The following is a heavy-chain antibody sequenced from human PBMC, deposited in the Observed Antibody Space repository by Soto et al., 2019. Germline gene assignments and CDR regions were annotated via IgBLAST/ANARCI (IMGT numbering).Heavy chain of an antibody. CDR2: INPNSGGT. CDR1: GYTFNGYY. D-gene: IGHD6-13*01. CDR3: ARTASYSSSWTHWAFDI. J-gene: IGHJ3*02. Sequence: ASVKVSCKASGYTFNGYYMHWVRQAPGQGLEWMGWINPNSGGTNYAQKFQGWVTMTRDTSISTAYMELSRLRSDDTAVYYCARTASYSSSWTHWAFDIWGQGTMVTV. V-gene: IGHV1-2*04.